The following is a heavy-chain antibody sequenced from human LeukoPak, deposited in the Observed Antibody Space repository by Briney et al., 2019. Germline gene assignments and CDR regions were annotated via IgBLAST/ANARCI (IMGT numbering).Heavy chain of an antibody. V-gene: IGHV3-30*02. Sequence: GGSLRLSCAASGFTFSSYGMHWVRQAPGKGLEWVAFIRYDGSNKYYADSVKGRFTISRDNSKNTLYLQMNSLRAEDTAVYYCAKSMGSGSYHLNREYYFDYWGQGTLVTVSS. D-gene: IGHD3-10*01. CDR1: GFTFSSYG. CDR3: AKSMGSGSYHLNREYYFDY. J-gene: IGHJ4*02. CDR2: IRYDGSNK.